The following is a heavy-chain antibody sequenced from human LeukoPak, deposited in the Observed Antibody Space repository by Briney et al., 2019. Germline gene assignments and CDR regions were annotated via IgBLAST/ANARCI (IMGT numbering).Heavy chain of an antibody. CDR3: AKDFSLFGVVITNWFDP. CDR1: GFTFSSYW. J-gene: IGHJ5*02. Sequence: GGSLRLSCAASGFTFSSYWMSWVRQAPRKGLEWVANIKQDGSAKYYVDSVKGRFTISRDNAKNSLYLQMNSLRAEDTAVYYCAKDFSLFGVVITNWFDPWGQGTLVTVSS. V-gene: IGHV3-7*01. CDR2: IKQDGSAK. D-gene: IGHD3-3*01.